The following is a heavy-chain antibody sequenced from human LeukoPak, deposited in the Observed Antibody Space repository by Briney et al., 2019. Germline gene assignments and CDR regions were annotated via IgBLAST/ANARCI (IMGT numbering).Heavy chain of an antibody. CDR1: GYSFINFG. J-gene: IGHJ4*02. Sequence: ASVKVSCKASGYSFINFGLSWVRQAPGQGLEWMGWISAYNGNTNYAQKLQGRVTMTTDTSTSTAYMELRSLRSDDTAVYYCARAFGATMGSALDFWGQGTLVTVSS. D-gene: IGHD3-10*01. V-gene: IGHV1-18*01. CDR3: ARAFGATMGSALDF. CDR2: ISAYNGNT.